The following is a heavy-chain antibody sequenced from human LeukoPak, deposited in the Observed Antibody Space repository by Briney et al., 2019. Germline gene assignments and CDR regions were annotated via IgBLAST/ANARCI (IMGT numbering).Heavy chain of an antibody. V-gene: IGHV4-39*01. D-gene: IGHD6-13*01. Sequence: RSETLSLTCTVSGGSISSSSYNGGWIRQPPGKGLEWIGDIYYSGSTYYNPSLKSRVTISIDTSKNQFSLKLSSVTAADTAVYYCARHKYSSTWGTFDYWGQGTLVTVSS. CDR2: IYYSGST. J-gene: IGHJ4*02. CDR1: GGSISSSSYN. CDR3: ARHKYSSTWGTFDY.